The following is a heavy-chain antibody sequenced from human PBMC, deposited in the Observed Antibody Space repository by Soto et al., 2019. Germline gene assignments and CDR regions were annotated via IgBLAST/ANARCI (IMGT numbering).Heavy chain of an antibody. CDR3: ARDRITLANDAFDI. CDR2: IYTSGST. V-gene: IGHV4-4*07. CDR1: GGSISSYY. Sequence: LSLTCTVSGGSISSYYWSWIRQPAGKGLEWIGRIYTSGSTNYNPSLKSRVTMSVDTSKNQFSLNLSSVTAAADTAVYYCARDRITLANDAFDIWGQGTMVTVSS. D-gene: IGHD3-10*01. J-gene: IGHJ3*02.